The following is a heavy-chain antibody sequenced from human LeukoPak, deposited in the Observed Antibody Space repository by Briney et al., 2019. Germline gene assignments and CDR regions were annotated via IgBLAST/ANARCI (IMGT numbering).Heavy chain of an antibody. Sequence: GGSLRLSCAASGFTFTTFWMTWVRQAPGKGLEWVANISPDGRDKYYVDSVKGRFTISRDNAKNSLYLQMNSLRAEDTAVYYCARVGNWNDRGDYWGQGTLVTVSS. D-gene: IGHD1-1*01. V-gene: IGHV3-7*01. CDR1: GFTFTTFW. CDR2: ISPDGRDK. CDR3: ARVGNWNDRGDY. J-gene: IGHJ4*02.